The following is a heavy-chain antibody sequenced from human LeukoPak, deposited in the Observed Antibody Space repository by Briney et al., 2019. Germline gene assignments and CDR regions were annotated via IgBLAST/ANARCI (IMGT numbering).Heavy chain of an antibody. D-gene: IGHD5-24*01. J-gene: IGHJ4*02. CDR2: INPNSGGT. CDR3: ARDHGYRDGYNPGDY. CDR1: GYTFTGYY. V-gene: IGHV1-2*02. Sequence: ASVKVSCKASGYTFTGYYMHWVRQAPGQGLEWMGWINPNSGGTNYAQKFQGRVTMTRDTSISTAYMELRSLRSDDTAVYYCARDHGYRDGYNPGDYWGQGTLVTVSS.